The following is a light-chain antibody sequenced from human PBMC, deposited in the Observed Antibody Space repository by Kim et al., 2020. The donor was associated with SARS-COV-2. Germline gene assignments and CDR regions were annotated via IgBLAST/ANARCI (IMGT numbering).Light chain of an antibody. V-gene: IGKV3-20*01. Sequence: EIVLTQSPGTLSLSPGERATLSCWASQSVSSSYLAWYQQKPGQAPRLLIYGASSRATGIPDRFSGSGSGTDSTLTINRLEPEDFAVYYCQQYGSSAWTFGQGTKVEIK. CDR2: GAS. J-gene: IGKJ1*01. CDR1: QSVSSSY. CDR3: QQYGSSAWT.